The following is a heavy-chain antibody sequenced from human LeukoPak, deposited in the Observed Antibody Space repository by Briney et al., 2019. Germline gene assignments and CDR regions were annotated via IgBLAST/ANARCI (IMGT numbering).Heavy chain of an antibody. D-gene: IGHD6-19*01. CDR2: INSDGSST. Sequence: GGSLRLSCAASGFTFSSYWMHWVRQAPGKGLVWVSRINSDGSSTSYADSVKGRFTISRDNAKNTLYLQVNSLRAEDTAVYYCARGVRIVAGTFRRDYYMDVWGKGTTVTVFS. J-gene: IGHJ6*03. CDR3: ARGVRIVAGTFRRDYYMDV. V-gene: IGHV3-74*01. CDR1: GFTFSSYW.